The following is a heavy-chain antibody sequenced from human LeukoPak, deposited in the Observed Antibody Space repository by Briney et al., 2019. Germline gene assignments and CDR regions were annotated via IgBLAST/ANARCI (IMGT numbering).Heavy chain of an antibody. V-gene: IGHV1-18*01. D-gene: IGHD3-22*01. CDR2: ISGYNGYT. J-gene: IGHJ5*02. CDR3: ARDEARYSSGYYPNWFDP. Sequence: SVQVYCQASGYTFTSYGISWVRQAPGQGLEWMGWISGYNGYTHYAHNLQGRVTMTTDTSTSTAYMELRSLRSDDTAVYYCARDEARYSSGYYPNWFDPWGQGTLVTVSS. CDR1: GYTFTSYG.